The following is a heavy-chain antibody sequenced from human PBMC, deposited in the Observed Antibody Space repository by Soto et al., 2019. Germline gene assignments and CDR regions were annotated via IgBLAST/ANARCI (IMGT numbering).Heavy chain of an antibody. CDR3: ATRSLYCSSTSCLPSYGMDV. CDR2: ISSSSSYI. V-gene: IGHV3-21*01. Sequence: GGSLRLSCAASGFTFSSYSMNWVRQAPGKGLEWVSSISSSSSYIYYADSVKGRFTISRDNAKNSLYLQMNSLRAEDTAVYYSATRSLYCSSTSCLPSYGMDVWGQGTTVTVSS. J-gene: IGHJ6*02. CDR1: GFTFSSYS. D-gene: IGHD2-2*01.